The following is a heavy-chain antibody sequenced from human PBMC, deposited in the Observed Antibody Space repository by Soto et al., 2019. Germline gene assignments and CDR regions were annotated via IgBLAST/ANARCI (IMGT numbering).Heavy chain of an antibody. CDR3: ARRTSSGAIAD. V-gene: IGHV4-30-4*01. CDR1: GGSISSGDYY. Sequence: SETLSLTCTVSGGSISSGDYYWSWIRQPPGKGLEWIGYIYYSGSTYYNPSLKSRVTISVDTSKNQFSLKLRSVTATDTAVYFCARRTSSGAIADWGQGKMVTVSS. J-gene: IGHJ4*02. CDR2: IYYSGST. D-gene: IGHD2-21*01.